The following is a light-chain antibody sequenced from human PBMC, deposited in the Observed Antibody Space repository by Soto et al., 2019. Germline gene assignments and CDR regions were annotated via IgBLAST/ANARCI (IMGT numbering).Light chain of an antibody. V-gene: IGLV2-8*01. CDR2: EVS. CDR3: SSYAGSNNLL. Sequence: QSVLTQPPSASGSPGQSFPISCTGTSRAVGGYNSVSWYQQHPGKAPKLMIYEVSKRPSGVPDRFSGSKSGNTASLTVSGLQAEDEADYYCSSYAGSNNLLFGGGTKLTVL. CDR1: SRAVGGYNS. J-gene: IGLJ3*02.